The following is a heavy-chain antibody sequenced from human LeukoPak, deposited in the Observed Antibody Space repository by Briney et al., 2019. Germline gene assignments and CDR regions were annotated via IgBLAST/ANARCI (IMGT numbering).Heavy chain of an antibody. V-gene: IGHV3-43D*03. CDR1: GFTFDDYP. CDR3: AKGGGVGAKEDAFDI. CDR2: ISWDGVNT. D-gene: IGHD1-26*01. Sequence: GGSLRLSCVASGFTFDDYPMHWVRQAPGKGLEWVSLISWDGVNTYYADSVKGRFTISRDNSKNTLYLQMNSLRAEDTAVYYCAKGGGVGAKEDAFDIWGQGTMVTVSS. J-gene: IGHJ3*02.